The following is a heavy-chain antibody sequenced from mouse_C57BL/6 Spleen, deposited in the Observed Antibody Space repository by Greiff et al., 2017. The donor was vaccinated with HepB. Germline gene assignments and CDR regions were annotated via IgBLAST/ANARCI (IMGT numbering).Heavy chain of an antibody. CDR1: GYSITSGYD. Sequence: EVQLQESGPGMVKPSQSLSLTCTVTGYSITSGYDWHWIRHFPGNKLEWRGYISYSGSTNYNPSLKSRISITHDTSKNHFFLKLNSVTTEDTATYYCAREGIYYGSSYGYFDVWGTGTTVTVAS. CDR3: AREGIYYGSSYGYFDV. CDR2: ISYSGST. D-gene: IGHD1-1*01. J-gene: IGHJ1*03. V-gene: IGHV3-1*01.